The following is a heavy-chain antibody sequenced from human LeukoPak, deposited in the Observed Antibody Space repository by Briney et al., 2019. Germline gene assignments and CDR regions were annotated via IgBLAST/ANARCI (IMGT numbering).Heavy chain of an antibody. V-gene: IGHV3-30*02. D-gene: IGHD1-26*01. CDR3: AKRSGTYYGPFDY. Sequence: QAGGSLRLSYAASGFTFSTYDMHWVRQAPGKGLEWVAFIPYHGSNEYYADSVKGRFTVSRDNSKNALYLQMITLRTEDTAVYYCAKRSGTYYGPFDYWGQGALVTVSS. J-gene: IGHJ4*02. CDR2: IPYHGSNE. CDR1: GFTFSTYD.